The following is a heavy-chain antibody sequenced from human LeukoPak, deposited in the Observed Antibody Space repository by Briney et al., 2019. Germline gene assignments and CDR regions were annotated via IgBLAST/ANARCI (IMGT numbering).Heavy chain of an antibody. Sequence: GGSLRLACTASGFKFDDYGMTWVRQAPGKGLEWVSSISGSGDDIYYADSVKGRLTISRDNSKNTLYLQMNSLRAEDTAIYYCARSGTSWWYPAFDIWGPGTMVTVSS. J-gene: IGHJ3*02. CDR3: ARSGTSWWYPAFDI. V-gene: IGHV3-23*01. CDR1: GFKFDDYG. CDR2: ISGSGDDI. D-gene: IGHD2-15*01.